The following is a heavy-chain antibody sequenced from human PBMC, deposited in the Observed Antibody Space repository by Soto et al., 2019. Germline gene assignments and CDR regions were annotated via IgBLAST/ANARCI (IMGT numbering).Heavy chain of an antibody. D-gene: IGHD3-9*01. Sequence: GSLRLSCAASGFTFNSYAMSWVRQAPGKGLEWVSTISGTGGSTYYADSVKGRFSISRDNSKNTVYLEMNSLRADDTAVYYCAKEYDIFSGYAFDVWGQGTMVTVSS. CDR3: AKEYDIFSGYAFDV. J-gene: IGHJ3*01. CDR2: ISGTGGST. CDR1: GFTFNSYA. V-gene: IGHV3-23*01.